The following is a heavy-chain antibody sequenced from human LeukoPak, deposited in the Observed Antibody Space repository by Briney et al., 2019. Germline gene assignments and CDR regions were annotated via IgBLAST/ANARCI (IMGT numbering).Heavy chain of an antibody. CDR1: GGSIXSYY. Sequence: EXLSLTXXXSGGSIXSYYWSWIRRPPGKGLEWIGHIYYSGSTNYNPSLESRVTMSVDTSKNQFSLKLSSVTAADAAVYYCARGYYDSSGYLNGYFDYWGQGTLVTVSS. V-gene: IGHV4-59*01. CDR2: IYYSGST. J-gene: IGHJ4*02. D-gene: IGHD3-22*01. CDR3: ARGYYDSSGYLNGYFDY.